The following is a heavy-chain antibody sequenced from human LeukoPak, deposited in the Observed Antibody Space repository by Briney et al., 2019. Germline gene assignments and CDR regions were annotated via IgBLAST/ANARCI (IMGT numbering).Heavy chain of an antibody. CDR2: ISYDGSNK. D-gene: IGHD3-9*01. Sequence: LPGGSLRLSCAASGFTFSSYAMHWVRQAPGKGLEWVAVISYDGSNKYYADSVKGRFTISRDNSKNTLYLQMNSLRAEDTAVYYCARDTFDWFPRGNYYYGMDVWGQGTTVTVSS. V-gene: IGHV3-30-3*01. CDR1: GFTFSSYA. J-gene: IGHJ6*02. CDR3: ARDTFDWFPRGNYYYGMDV.